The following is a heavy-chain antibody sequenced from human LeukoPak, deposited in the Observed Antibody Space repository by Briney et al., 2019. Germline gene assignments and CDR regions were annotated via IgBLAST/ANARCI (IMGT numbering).Heavy chain of an antibody. V-gene: IGHV1-18*01. CDR3: ARDYVGHDYGYHGESDY. D-gene: IGHD4-17*01. Sequence: ASVKVSCKASGHTFTSYGISWVRQAPGQGLEWMGWISAYNGNTNYAQKLQGRVTMTTDTSTSTAYMELRSLRSDDTAVYYCARDYVGHDYGYHGESDYWGQGTLVTVSS. CDR2: ISAYNGNT. J-gene: IGHJ4*02. CDR1: GHTFTSYG.